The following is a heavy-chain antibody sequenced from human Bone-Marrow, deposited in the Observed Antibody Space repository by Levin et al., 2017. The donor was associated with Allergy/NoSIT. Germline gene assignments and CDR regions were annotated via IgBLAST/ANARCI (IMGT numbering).Heavy chain of an antibody. D-gene: IGHD6-13*01. J-gene: IGHJ4*02. Sequence: PGGSLRLSCAASGFTFSSYAMSWVRQAPGKGLEWVSAISGSGGSTYYADSVKGRFTISRDNSKNTPYLQMNSLRAEDTAVYYCAKDSLELYSSLYFDYWGQGTLVTVSS. CDR2: ISGSGGST. CDR3: AKDSLELYSSLYFDY. CDR1: GFTFSSYA. V-gene: IGHV3-23*01.